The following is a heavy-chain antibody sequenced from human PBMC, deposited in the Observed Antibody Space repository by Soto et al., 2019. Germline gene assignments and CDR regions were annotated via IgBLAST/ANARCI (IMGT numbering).Heavy chain of an antibody. J-gene: IGHJ3*02. V-gene: IGHV3-30*04. CDR2: ISSDGSNK. D-gene: IGHD6-19*01. Sequence: QVQLVESGGGVVQPGRSLRLSCAASGFTFISSAMQWVRQAPGKGLEWVAVISSDGSNKNYGESVKGRFTTSRDNSKNTLYLQMNSLRDEDTAVYYCARPRGSCWLDAFDIWGRGTMVTVSS. CDR3: ARPRGSCWLDAFDI. CDR1: GFTFISSA.